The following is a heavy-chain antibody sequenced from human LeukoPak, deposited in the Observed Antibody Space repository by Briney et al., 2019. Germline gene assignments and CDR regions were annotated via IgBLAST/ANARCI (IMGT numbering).Heavy chain of an antibody. V-gene: IGHV3-23*01. J-gene: IGHJ4*02. Sequence: HSGGSLRLSCAASGFTFSTFAMTWVRQAPGKGLEWVSTISVSGGGTFYADSVKGRFTISRDNSKNTLYLQMNGLRAEDTAIYYCVKADSSRYSSFDYWGQGTLVTVSS. D-gene: IGHD3-22*01. CDR2: ISVSGGGT. CDR3: VKADSSRYSSFDY. CDR1: GFTFSTFA.